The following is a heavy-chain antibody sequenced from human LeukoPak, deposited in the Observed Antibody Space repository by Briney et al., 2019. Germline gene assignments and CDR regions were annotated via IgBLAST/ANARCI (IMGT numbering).Heavy chain of an antibody. Sequence: SETLSLTCTVSGGSISSYYWSWIRQPPGKGLEWFGYIYYSGSTNYNPSLKSRVTISVDTSKNQFSLKLSSVTAADTAVYYCARGGYDFWSGYYQNNWFDPWGQGTLVTVSS. D-gene: IGHD3-3*01. J-gene: IGHJ5*02. CDR3: ARGGYDFWSGYYQNNWFDP. CDR1: GGSISSYY. CDR2: IYYSGST. V-gene: IGHV4-59*01.